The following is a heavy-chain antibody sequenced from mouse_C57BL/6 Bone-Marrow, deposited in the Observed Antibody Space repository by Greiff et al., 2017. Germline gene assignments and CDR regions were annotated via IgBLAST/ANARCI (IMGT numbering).Heavy chain of an antibody. CDR2: IYPSDSET. J-gene: IGHJ4*01. V-gene: IGHV1-61*01. CDR1: GYTFTSYW. CDR3: ATGTLYYAMDY. Sequence: QVQLQQPGAELVRPGSSVKLSCKASGYTFTSYWMDWVKQRPGQGLEWIGNIYPSDSETHYNQKFKDKATLTVDKSSSTAYMQLSSLTSEDSAVYYCATGTLYYAMDYWGQGTSVTGSS. D-gene: IGHD4-1*01.